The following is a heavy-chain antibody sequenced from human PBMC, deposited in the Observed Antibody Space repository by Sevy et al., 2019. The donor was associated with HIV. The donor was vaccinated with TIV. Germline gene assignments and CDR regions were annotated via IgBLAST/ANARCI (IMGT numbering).Heavy chain of an antibody. Sequence: SETLSLTRTVSGGSISSGGYYWNWIRQHPGKGLEWIGYIYYSGSTYYNPSLKSRVTISVDTSKNQFSLKLSSVTAADTAVYYCARDQGFGFDPWGQGTLVTVSS. J-gene: IGHJ5*02. V-gene: IGHV4-31*03. CDR1: GGSISSGGYY. CDR3: ARDQGFGFDP. CDR2: IYYSGST. D-gene: IGHD3-10*01.